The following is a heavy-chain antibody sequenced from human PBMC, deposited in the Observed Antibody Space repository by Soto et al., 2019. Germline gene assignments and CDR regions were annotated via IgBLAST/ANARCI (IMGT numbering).Heavy chain of an antibody. D-gene: IGHD2-2*02. J-gene: IGHJ6*03. V-gene: IGHV4-34*01. CDR2: INHSGST. CDR1: GGSFSGYY. Sequence: SETLSLTCAVYGGSFSGYYWSWIRQPPGKGLEWIGEINHSGSTNYNPSLKSRVTISVDTSKNQFPLKLSSVTAADTAVYYCARGPLYQYMDVWGKGTTVTVSS. CDR3: ARGPLYQYMDV.